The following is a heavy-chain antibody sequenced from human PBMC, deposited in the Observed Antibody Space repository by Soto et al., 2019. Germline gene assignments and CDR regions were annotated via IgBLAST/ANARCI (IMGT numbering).Heavy chain of an antibody. CDR2: IGADGSGT. J-gene: IGHJ4*02. CDR1: GFTFSSYA. Sequence: EVQLLESGGGLVQPGGSLRLSCSASGFTFSSYAMSWVRQAPGKGLEWVSVIGADGSGTFYADSVKGRFTISRDNSKNTLYLQMNSLRAEDTAIYYCAKFLPSISGWSSRYYFDYWGQGTLVTVSS. CDR3: AKFLPSISGWSSRYYFDY. V-gene: IGHV3-23*01. D-gene: IGHD6-19*01.